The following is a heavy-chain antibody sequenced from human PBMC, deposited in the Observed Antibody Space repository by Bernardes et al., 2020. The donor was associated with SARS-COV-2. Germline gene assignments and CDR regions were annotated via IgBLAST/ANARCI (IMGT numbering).Heavy chain of an antibody. D-gene: IGHD4-17*01. CDR2: IYSSGTT. Sequence: SETLSLTCTVSGDSITTYYWSWIRQTPGKGLEWIGNIYSSGTTNYNPSLESRVTILLNTSNKQISLKLTSVTAADTAVYYCARQNDYGGNSDDAFDIWGQGTRVIVSS. CDR3: ARQNDYGGNSDDAFDI. CDR1: GDSITTYY. V-gene: IGHV4-59*01. J-gene: IGHJ3*02.